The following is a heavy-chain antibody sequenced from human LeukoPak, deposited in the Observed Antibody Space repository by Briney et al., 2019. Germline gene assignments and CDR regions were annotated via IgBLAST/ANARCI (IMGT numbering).Heavy chain of an antibody. CDR2: ISYDGTNK. CDR1: GFTFSNYA. D-gene: IGHD6-6*01. J-gene: IGHJ3*02. Sequence: PGRSLRLSCAASGFTFSNYAMHWVRQTPGKGPEWVAVISYDGTNKYYADSVKGRLTISRDNSKNTLSLQMNSLRTEDTAVYYCARGHLSSLFDIWGQGTMVTVSS. CDR3: ARGHLSSLFDI. V-gene: IGHV3-30-3*01.